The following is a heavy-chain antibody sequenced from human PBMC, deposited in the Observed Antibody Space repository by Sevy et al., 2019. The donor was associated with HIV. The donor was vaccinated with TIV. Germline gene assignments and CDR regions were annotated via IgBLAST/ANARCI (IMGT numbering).Heavy chain of an antibody. CDR1: GFTFSSYA. V-gene: IGHV3-23*01. J-gene: IGHJ6*02. D-gene: IGHD3-22*01. CDR2: ISGSGGST. Sequence: GGSLRLSCAASGFTFSSYAMSWVRQAPGKGLEWVSAISGSGGSTYYADSVKGRFTISRDNSKNTLYLQMNSLRAEDTAVYYCAKYDDSSGYPMGYYGMDVWGQGTTVTVSS. CDR3: AKYDDSSGYPMGYYGMDV.